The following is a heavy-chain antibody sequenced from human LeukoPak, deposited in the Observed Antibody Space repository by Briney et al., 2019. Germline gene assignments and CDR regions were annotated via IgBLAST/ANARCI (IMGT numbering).Heavy chain of an antibody. Sequence: KPSETLSLTCSVSGASISNYYWTWIWQPPGKGLEWIGYVSYSGGTRYNPSLKNRVIISLDTSKNQFSLKLSSVTAADTAVYYCARHTPSTYPGGPYDSWGQGTLVTVSS. CDR2: VSYSGGT. CDR3: ARHTPSTYPGGPYDS. CDR1: GASISNYY. V-gene: IGHV4-59*08. J-gene: IGHJ4*02. D-gene: IGHD2-15*01.